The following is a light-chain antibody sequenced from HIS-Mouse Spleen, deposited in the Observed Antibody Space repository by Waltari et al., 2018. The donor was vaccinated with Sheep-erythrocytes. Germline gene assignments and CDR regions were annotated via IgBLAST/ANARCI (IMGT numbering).Light chain of an antibody. V-gene: IGLV2-8*01. Sequence: QSALTQPPSASGSPGQSLTISCTGTSSAVGGYNYVSWYQQHPGKAPKLMLSEVSKRPSGVPDRFSGSKSGNTASLTVSGLQAEDEADYYCSSYAGSNNWVFGGGTKLTVL. J-gene: IGLJ3*02. CDR2: EVS. CDR3: SSYAGSNNWV. CDR1: SSAVGGYNY.